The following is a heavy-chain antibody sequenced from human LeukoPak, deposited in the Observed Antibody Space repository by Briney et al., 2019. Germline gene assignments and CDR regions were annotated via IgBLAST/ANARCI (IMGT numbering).Heavy chain of an antibody. CDR1: GGSFSGYY. J-gene: IGHJ4*02. V-gene: IGHV4-34*01. Sequence: SETLSLTCAVHGGSFSGYYWSWIRQPPGKGLEWIGEINDSGSTNYNPSLKSRVTISVDTSKNQFSLKLSSVTAADTAVYYCARHYYDSSGPTLDYWGQGTLVTVSS. CDR2: INDSGST. D-gene: IGHD3-22*01. CDR3: ARHYYDSSGPTLDY.